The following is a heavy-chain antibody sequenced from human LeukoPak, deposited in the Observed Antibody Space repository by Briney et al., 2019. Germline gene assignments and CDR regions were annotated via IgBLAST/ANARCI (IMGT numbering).Heavy chain of an antibody. Sequence: PSETLSLTCTVSGDSISSGGYYWTWIRQHPGKGLEWIGYIYYSGITYYNPSLKSRVTISVDMSKNQFSLKLSSVTAADTAVYYCAVVVGATGAFDIWGQGTMVTVSS. CDR3: AVVVGATGAFDI. CDR1: GDSISSGGYY. J-gene: IGHJ3*02. D-gene: IGHD1-26*01. CDR2: IYYSGIT. V-gene: IGHV4-31*03.